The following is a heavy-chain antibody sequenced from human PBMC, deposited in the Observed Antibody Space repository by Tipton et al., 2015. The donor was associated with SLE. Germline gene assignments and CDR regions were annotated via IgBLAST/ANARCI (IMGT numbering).Heavy chain of an antibody. V-gene: IGHV4-34*01. J-gene: IGHJ3*02. Sequence: TLSLTCAVYGGSFSGYYWSWIRQPPGKGLEWIGEINHSGSTNYNPSLKSRVTISVDTSKNQFSLKLSSVTAADTAVYYCARVARYDAFDIWGQGTMVTVSS. D-gene: IGHD3-9*01. CDR1: GGSFSGYY. CDR2: INHSGST. CDR3: ARVARYDAFDI.